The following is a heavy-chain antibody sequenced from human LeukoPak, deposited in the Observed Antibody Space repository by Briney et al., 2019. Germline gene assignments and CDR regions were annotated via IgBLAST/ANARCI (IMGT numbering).Heavy chain of an antibody. Sequence: ASVKVSCKASGYTFTSYDINWVRQATGQGLEWMEWMNPNSGNTGYAQKFQGRVTMTRNTSISTAYMELSSLRSEDTAVYYCAISRKRGYSGRWAFDIWGQGTMVTVSS. CDR3: AISRKRGYSGRWAFDI. J-gene: IGHJ3*02. V-gene: IGHV1-8*01. CDR1: GYTFTSYD. D-gene: IGHD5-12*01. CDR2: MNPNSGNT.